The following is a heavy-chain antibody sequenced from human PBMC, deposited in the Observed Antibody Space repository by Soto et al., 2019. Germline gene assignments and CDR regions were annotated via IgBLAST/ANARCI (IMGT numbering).Heavy chain of an antibody. CDR2: INHSGST. D-gene: IGHD1-7*01. CDR1: GGSFSGYY. CDR3: ARRTGAKTYDY. J-gene: IGHJ4*02. V-gene: IGHV4-34*01. Sequence: SETLSLTCAVYGGSFSGYYWSWIRQPPGKGLEWIGEINHSGSTNYNPSLKSRVTISVDTSKNQFSLKLSSVTAADTAVYYCARRTGAKTYDYWGQGTLVTVSS.